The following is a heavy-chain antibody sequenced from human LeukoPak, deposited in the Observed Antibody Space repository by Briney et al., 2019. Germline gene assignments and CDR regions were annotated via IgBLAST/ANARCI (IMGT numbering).Heavy chain of an antibody. J-gene: IGHJ3*02. V-gene: IGHV4-39*01. CDR3: ARNTGEKDDAFDI. D-gene: IGHD5-18*01. CDR2: IYYGGST. Sequence: SETLSLTCTVSGGTISSSSYFWGWIRQPPGEGLEWIGSIYYGGSTSYNPSLKSRVTISVDTSKNQFSLKVTSETAADTAVYFCARNTGEKDDAFDIWGQGTMVTVSS. CDR1: GGTISSSSYF.